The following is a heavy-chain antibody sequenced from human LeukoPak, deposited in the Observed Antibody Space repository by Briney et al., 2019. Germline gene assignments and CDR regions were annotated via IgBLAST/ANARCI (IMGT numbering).Heavy chain of an antibody. J-gene: IGHJ4*02. CDR2: IYTSGST. V-gene: IGHV4-61*02. D-gene: IGHD1-26*01. Sequence: PSQTLSLTCTVSGGSISSGSYYWSWIRQPAGKGLEWIGRIYTSGSTNYNPSLKGRVSISVDTSKNQFSLKLSSVTAADTAVYYCARGGLDFDYWGQGTLVTVSS. CDR1: GGSISSGSYY. CDR3: ARGGLDFDY.